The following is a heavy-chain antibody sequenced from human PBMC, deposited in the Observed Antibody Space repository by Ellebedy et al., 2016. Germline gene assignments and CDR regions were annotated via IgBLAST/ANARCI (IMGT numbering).Heavy chain of an antibody. Sequence: ASVKVSXKASGYTFTGHYMHWVRQAPGQGPEWMGTINPTGGYTDYAQKFQGRVTMTRDTSTSTVYMELSGLRSEDTAIYYWARDTITAAAFDYWGQGTLVTVS. CDR1: GYTFTGHY. CDR2: INPTGGYT. D-gene: IGHD6-13*01. J-gene: IGHJ4*02. CDR3: ARDTITAAAFDY. V-gene: IGHV1-46*01.